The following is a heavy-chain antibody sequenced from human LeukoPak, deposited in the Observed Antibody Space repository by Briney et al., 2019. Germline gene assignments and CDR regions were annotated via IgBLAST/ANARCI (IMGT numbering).Heavy chain of an antibody. V-gene: IGHV1-2*02. CDR3: ARRYCSGGSCYSDY. D-gene: IGHD2-15*01. CDR2: INPNSGGT. CDR1: GYTFTGYY. J-gene: IGHJ4*02. Sequence: SVKVSCKAAGYTFTGYYMYWVRQAPGQGLEWMGWINPNSGGTSYAQKFQGRVTMTRDTSISTAYMELSRLRSDDTAVYYCARRYCSGGSCYSDYWGQGTLVTVSS.